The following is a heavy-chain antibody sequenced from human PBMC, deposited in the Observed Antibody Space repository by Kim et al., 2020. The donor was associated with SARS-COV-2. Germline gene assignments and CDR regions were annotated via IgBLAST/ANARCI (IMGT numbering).Heavy chain of an antibody. J-gene: IGHJ4*02. CDR3: AKGRQNSPIDFLFDF. Sequence: GGSLRLSCAASGFTFSTYGMHWVRQAPGKGLEWVAVISFDGNTEYYTDSVKGRFTISRDKSKNTLFLQMSGLRVEDTAVYFCAKGRQNSPIDFLFDFWGQGTLVTASS. V-gene: IGHV3-30*18. CDR2: ISFDGNTE. D-gene: IGHD3-3*01. CDR1: GFTFSTYG.